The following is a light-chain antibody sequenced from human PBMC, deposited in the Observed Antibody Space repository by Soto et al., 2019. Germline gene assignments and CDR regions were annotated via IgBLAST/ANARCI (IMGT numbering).Light chain of an antibody. V-gene: IGKV1-39*01. Sequence: DIQMTQSPSSLSASVGDRVTIICRASQNIVNYVNWYQHKPGRPPKLLIYGASSLQTGVPSRFSVSGSGTDFTLTISTLQPEDFATFYCQQSYSVPLTFGGGTKVEIK. CDR3: QQSYSVPLT. CDR2: GAS. CDR1: QNIVNY. J-gene: IGKJ4*01.